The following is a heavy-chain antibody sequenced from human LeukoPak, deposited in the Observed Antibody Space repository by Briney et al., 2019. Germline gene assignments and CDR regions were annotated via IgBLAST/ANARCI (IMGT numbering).Heavy chain of an antibody. V-gene: IGHV3-9*01. J-gene: IGHJ4*02. Sequence: PGGSLRLSCAASGFTFDDYAMHWVRQAPGKGLEWVSGISWNSGSIGYADSVKGRFTISRDNTKNSLYLQMNSLRAEDTALYYCARDHIVGAVEFGNWGQGTLVSV. CDR1: GFTFDDYA. CDR3: ARDHIVGAVEFGN. CDR2: ISWNSGSI. D-gene: IGHD1-26*01.